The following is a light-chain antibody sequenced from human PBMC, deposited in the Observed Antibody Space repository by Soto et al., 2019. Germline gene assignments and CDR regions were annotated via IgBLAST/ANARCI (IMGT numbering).Light chain of an antibody. CDR3: QQYKNWPL. CDR1: QSVNSN. V-gene: IGKV3-15*01. J-gene: IGKJ5*01. Sequence: VMTQSPAILSVSPGESATLSCRASQSVNSNYLAWYQQHPGQPPRLLIYGISTRATGIPARFSGSGSGTEFSLTISSLQSEDFAVYYCQQYKNWPLFGQGTRLEIK. CDR2: GIS.